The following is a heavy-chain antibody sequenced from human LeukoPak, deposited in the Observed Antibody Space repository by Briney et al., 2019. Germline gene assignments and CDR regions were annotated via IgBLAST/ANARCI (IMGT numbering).Heavy chain of an antibody. CDR1: GFTFNKYG. D-gene: IGHD1-26*01. V-gene: IGHV3-30*03. CDR2: VSFDSYNE. Sequence: GGSLRLSCAASGFTFNKYGMHWVRQAPGKGLEWVAVVSFDSYNEFYGDSVKGRFTISRDNSKNMVDLQMDSLRPEDTAVYFCVKGKWEDNHYSFGLDVWGQGTTAIVAS. CDR3: VKGKWEDNHYSFGLDV. J-gene: IGHJ6*02.